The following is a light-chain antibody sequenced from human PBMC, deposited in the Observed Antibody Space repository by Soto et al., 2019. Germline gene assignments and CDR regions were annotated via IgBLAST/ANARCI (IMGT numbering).Light chain of an antibody. CDR3: SSYTTTNSWI. CDR2: EVV. Sequence: HSVLTQPASVSGSPGQSITISCTGATSDDYVSWYQQPPGKAPKLLIYEVVNRPSEVSNRFSGSKSDNTASLTISGLQAEDEAHYYCSSYTTTNSWIFGTGTKVPV. J-gene: IGLJ1*01. CDR1: TSDDY. V-gene: IGLV2-14*01.